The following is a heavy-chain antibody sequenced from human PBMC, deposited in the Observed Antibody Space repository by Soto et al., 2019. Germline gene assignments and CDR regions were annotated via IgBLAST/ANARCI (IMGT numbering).Heavy chain of an antibody. Sequence: EVQLLESGGKLVQPGGSLTLSCAASGFTFSTYAMAWVRQAPGKGLEWVSGVSASGLNTDYADPVKGRLYISRDNSKNTVSLHMNSLRAEDTALYYCAKERPRRTSGYVFDYWGQGTPVTVSS. J-gene: IGHJ4*02. CDR2: VSASGLNT. CDR1: GFTFSTYA. V-gene: IGHV3-23*01. D-gene: IGHD5-18*01. CDR3: AKERPRRTSGYVFDY.